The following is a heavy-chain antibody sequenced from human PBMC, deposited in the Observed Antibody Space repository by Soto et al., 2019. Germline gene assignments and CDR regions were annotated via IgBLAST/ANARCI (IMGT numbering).Heavy chain of an antibody. D-gene: IGHD2-21*01. Sequence: SSVKLSRKASGGTFSSYAISWVRQAPGQGLEWMGGIIPIFGTANYAQKFQGRVTITADESTSTAYMELSSLRSEDTAVYYCARAAWAGDYYYGMDVWGQGTTVTVSS. J-gene: IGHJ6*02. CDR1: GGTFSSYA. CDR3: ARAAWAGDYYYGMDV. V-gene: IGHV1-69*13. CDR2: IIPIFGTA.